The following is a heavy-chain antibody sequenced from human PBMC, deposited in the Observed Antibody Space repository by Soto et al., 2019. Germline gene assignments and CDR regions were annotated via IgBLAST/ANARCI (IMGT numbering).Heavy chain of an antibody. J-gene: IGHJ3*02. CDR3: ARARLRAVYAFDI. V-gene: IGHV4-31*03. CDR2: IYYSGST. Sequence: QVQLQESDAGLVKASQTLSLTCTVSGGSVSSGAYYWTWIRQRPGKGLEWIAYIYYSGSTYYSPALRRRRSISLDTSKNQCSLRLRSVTAADTAMYYCARARLRAVYAFDIWGQGTMVTVSS. D-gene: IGHD5-12*01. CDR1: GGSVSSGAYY.